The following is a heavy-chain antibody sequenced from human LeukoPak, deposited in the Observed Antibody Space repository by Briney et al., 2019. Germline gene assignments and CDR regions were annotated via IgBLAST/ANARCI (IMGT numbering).Heavy chain of an antibody. Sequence: PGGSLRLSCAASGFTFTTYGMHWVRQAPGKGLVWVSRIMSDGRSTYADSVKGRFTISRDTAKNSLYLQMNSLRAEDTAVYYCAREVLWFGGLGGWGQGTLVTVSS. CDR3: AREVLWFGGLGG. CDR1: GFTFTTYG. D-gene: IGHD3-10*01. V-gene: IGHV3-74*01. J-gene: IGHJ4*02. CDR2: IMSDGRST.